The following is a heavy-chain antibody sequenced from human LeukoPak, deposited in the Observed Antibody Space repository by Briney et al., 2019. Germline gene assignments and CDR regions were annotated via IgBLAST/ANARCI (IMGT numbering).Heavy chain of an antibody. V-gene: IGHV3-66*02. Sequence: GGSLRLSCAASGFTVSSNYMSWVPPAPGKGLEWVSVIYSGGSTYYADSVKGRFTISRDNSKNTLYLQMNSLRAEDTAVYYCARVRYSSSSGWFDPWGQGTLVTVSS. CDR1: GFTVSSNY. CDR3: ARVRYSSSSGWFDP. CDR2: IYSGGST. J-gene: IGHJ5*02. D-gene: IGHD6-6*01.